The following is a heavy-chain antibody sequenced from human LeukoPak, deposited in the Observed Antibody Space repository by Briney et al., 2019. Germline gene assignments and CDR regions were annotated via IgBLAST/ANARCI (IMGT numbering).Heavy chain of an antibody. CDR3: ARQGGSGSYYYYYYYMDV. CDR1: GGSISTSSYS. D-gene: IGHD3-10*01. CDR2: IYYSGST. J-gene: IGHJ6*03. Sequence: PSETLPLTCTVSGGSISTSSYSWGWIRQPPGKGLEWIGSIYYSGSTYYNPSLKSRVTISVDTSKNQFSLKLSSVTAADTAVYYCARQGGSGSYYYYYYYMDVWGKGTTVTISS. V-gene: IGHV4-39*01.